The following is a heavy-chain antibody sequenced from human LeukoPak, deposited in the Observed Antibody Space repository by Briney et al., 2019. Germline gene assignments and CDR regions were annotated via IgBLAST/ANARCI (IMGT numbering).Heavy chain of an antibody. V-gene: IGHV1-18*01. D-gene: IGHD4-17*01. CDR2: ISAYNGNT. CDR1: GYTFTSYG. CDR3: ARDFGSYGRDWFDP. Sequence: ASVKVSCKASGYTFTSYGISWVRQAPGQRLEWMGWISAYNGNTNYAQKLQGRVTMTTDTSTSTAYMELRSLRSDDTAVYYCARDFGSYGRDWFDPWGQGTLVTVSS. J-gene: IGHJ5*02.